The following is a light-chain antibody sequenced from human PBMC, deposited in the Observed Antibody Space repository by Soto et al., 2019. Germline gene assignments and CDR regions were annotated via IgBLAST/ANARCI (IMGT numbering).Light chain of an antibody. CDR2: AAS. CDR1: QNISSW. V-gene: IGKV1-12*01. J-gene: IGKJ2*01. Sequence: DIQMTQSPSSVSASVGERVTITCRASQNISSWLAWYHQKPGKAPKLLIYAASNLQRGVPSRFSGSGSGTDFTLTISNLQPEDFATYFCQQGNSPYTFGQGTKREIK. CDR3: QQGNSPYT.